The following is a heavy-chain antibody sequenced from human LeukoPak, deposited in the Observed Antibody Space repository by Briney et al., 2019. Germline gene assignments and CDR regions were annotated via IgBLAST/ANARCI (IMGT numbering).Heavy chain of an antibody. V-gene: IGHV3-30*02. CDR1: GFTFGSSA. CDR3: ATHCSGTACHRDY. D-gene: IGHD2-2*01. J-gene: IGHJ4*02. CDR2: IQFDGSYK. Sequence: PGGSLRLSCAASGFTFGSSAMHWVRQTPGKGLECEAFIQFDGSYKHYSDSVKGRFTISRDNSKSTLYLQMNSLRPEDTAVYYCATHCSGTACHRDYWGQGTLVTVSS.